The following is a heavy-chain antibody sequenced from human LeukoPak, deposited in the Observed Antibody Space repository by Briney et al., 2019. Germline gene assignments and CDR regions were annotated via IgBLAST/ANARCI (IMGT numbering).Heavy chain of an antibody. CDR3: ARDLRWELPNDAFDI. D-gene: IGHD1-26*01. Sequence: ASVKVSCKASGYTFTSYYMHWVRQAPGQGLEWMGIINPSGGSTSYAQKFQGRVTMTRDTSTSTVYMELSSLRSEDTAVYYCARDLRWELPNDAFDIWGQGTMVTVSS. CDR1: GYTFTSYY. V-gene: IGHV1-46*01. CDR2: INPSGGST. J-gene: IGHJ3*02.